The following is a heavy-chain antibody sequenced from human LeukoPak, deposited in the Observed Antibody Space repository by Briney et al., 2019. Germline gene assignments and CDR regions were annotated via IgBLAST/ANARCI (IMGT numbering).Heavy chain of an antibody. CDR2: IYYSGST. D-gene: IGHD5-24*01. CDR3: ARDRGWLQFSDAFDI. Sequence: SETLSLTCTVSGGSISSYYWSWIRQPPGKGLEWIGYIYYSGSTNYNPSLKSRVTISVDTSKNQFSLKLNSVTAADTAVYYCARDRGWLQFSDAFDIWGQGTMVTVSS. V-gene: IGHV4-59*01. J-gene: IGHJ3*02. CDR1: GGSISSYY.